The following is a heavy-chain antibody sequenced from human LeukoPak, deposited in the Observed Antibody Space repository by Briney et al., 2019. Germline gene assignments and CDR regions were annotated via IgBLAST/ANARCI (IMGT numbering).Heavy chain of an antibody. D-gene: IGHD1-26*01. CDR2: TYYRSKWYD. V-gene: IGHV6-1*01. CDR3: ARGGAVGATTFDY. J-gene: IGHJ4*02. Sequence: SQTLSLTCAISGDSVSRNTAAWNWFRQSPSRGLEWLGRTYYRSKWYDDYAVSVKSRITINPDTSKNQFSLQLNSVTPDDTAVYYCARGGAVGATTFDYWGQGTLDTVSS. CDR1: GDSVSRNTAA.